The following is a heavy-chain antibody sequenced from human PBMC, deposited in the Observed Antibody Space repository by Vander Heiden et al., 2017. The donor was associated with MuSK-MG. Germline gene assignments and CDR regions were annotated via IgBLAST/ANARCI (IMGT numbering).Heavy chain of an antibody. CDR3: ANSGH. V-gene: IGHV3-9*01. CDR2: ISWNSGSI. J-gene: IGHJ4*02. CDR1: GFTFDDYA. D-gene: IGHD5-12*01. Sequence: EVQLVESGGGLVQPGRYLRPSCAASGFTFDDYAMHWVRQAPGKGLEWVSGISWNSGSIGYADSVKGRFTISRDNAKNSLYLQMNSLRAEDTALYYCANSGHWGQGTLVTVSS.